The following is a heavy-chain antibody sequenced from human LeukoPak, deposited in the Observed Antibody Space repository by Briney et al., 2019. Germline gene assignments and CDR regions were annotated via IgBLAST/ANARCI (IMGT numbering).Heavy chain of an antibody. CDR2: IYYSGST. CDR3: ARELYAAFDY. D-gene: IGHD2/OR15-2a*01. V-gene: IGHV4-59*11. Sequence: SETLSLTCTVSGGSISSHYWSWIRQPPGKGLEWIGYIYYSGSTNYNPSLKSRVTISVDASKNQFSLKLSSVTAADTAVYYCARELYAAFDYWGQGTLVTVSS. CDR1: GGSISSHY. J-gene: IGHJ4*02.